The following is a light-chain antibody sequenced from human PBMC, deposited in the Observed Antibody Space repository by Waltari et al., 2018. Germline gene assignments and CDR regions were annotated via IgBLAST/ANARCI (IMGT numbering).Light chain of an antibody. V-gene: IGKV3-15*01. J-gene: IGKJ4*01. CDR1: QSVSSN. CDR3: QQYNNWPPLT. CDR2: GPS. Sequence: EIVMTQSPATLSVSPGERATLSCRASQSVSSNLAWYQQKPGQAPRLLIYGPSTRAPGIPARFSGSGSGTEFTLTISSLQSEDFAVYYCQQYNNWPPLTFGGGTKVEIK.